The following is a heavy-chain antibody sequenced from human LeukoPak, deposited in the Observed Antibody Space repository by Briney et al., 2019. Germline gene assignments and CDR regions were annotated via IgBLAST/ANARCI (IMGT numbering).Heavy chain of an antibody. CDR1: GGTFSGNS. J-gene: IGHJ4*02. V-gene: IGHV1-69*08. CDR3: ARETRDSNWNSVAYLDH. CDR2: FIPILNTT. Sequence: SVKVSCKASGGTFSGNSITWVRQAPGQGLEWMGRFIPILNTTNYAQDFQGRVTLTADKSTSTAYMELMSLGSEDTAVYYCARETRDSNWNSVAYLDHWGQGNLVTVSS. D-gene: IGHD1-7*01.